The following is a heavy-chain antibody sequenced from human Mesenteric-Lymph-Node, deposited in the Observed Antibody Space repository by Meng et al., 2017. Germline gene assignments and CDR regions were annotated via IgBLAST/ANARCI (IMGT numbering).Heavy chain of an antibody. Sequence: GGSLRLSCTASGFTFSSYEMNWVRQAPGKGLEWVSHISTNGSPRYYADSVKGRFTISRDNAKNSLYLQMNSLRAEDTAVYYCVRDRYVCGGGGCYSDYFDNWGQGTLVTVSS. CDR3: VRDRYVCGGGGCYSDYFDN. D-gene: IGHD2-15*01. J-gene: IGHJ4*02. CDR1: GFTFSSYE. CDR2: ISTNGSPR. V-gene: IGHV3-48*03.